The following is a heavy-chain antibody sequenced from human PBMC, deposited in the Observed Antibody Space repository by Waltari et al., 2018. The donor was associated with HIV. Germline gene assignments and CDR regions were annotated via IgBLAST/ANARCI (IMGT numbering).Heavy chain of an antibody. CDR1: GFTFDDYP. Sequence: EVQLVESGGVVVQPGGSLRLSCAASGFTFDDYPMHWVRQAPGKGLEWVSLISWDGGSTYYADSVKGRFTISRDNSKNSLYLQMNSLRTEDTALYYCAKDALSGNPSWGQGTLVTVSS. J-gene: IGHJ5*02. V-gene: IGHV3-43*01. CDR3: AKDALSGNPS. D-gene: IGHD1-26*01. CDR2: ISWDGGST.